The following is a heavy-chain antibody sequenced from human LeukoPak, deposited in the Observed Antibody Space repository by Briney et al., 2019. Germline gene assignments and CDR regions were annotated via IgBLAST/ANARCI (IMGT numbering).Heavy chain of an antibody. J-gene: IGHJ5*02. CDR1: GYFVTSDW. D-gene: IGHD6-13*01. CDR2: IYPGDSDT. CDR3: ARHRGAAAGPHWFDP. V-gene: IGHV5-51*01. Sequence: GESLKIFCKMSGYFVTSDWIAWVSQMPGEWREWLGIIYPGDSDTRYSPSFPGQVTISADKSINTSSLQWSGPKTSHPATSHCARHRGAAAGPHWFDPWGQGTLVTVSS.